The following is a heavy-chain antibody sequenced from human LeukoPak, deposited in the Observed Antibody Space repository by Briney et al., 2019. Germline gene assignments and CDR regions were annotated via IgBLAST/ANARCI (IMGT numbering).Heavy chain of an antibody. CDR2: FYPGDSDT. V-gene: IGHV5-51*01. J-gene: IGHJ4*02. CDR1: GSSFTNYW. D-gene: IGHD2-15*01. CDR3: ARLVDGCYDY. Sequence: GEPLKISGKGSGSSFTNYWSGWVRQTRGKGLGWTRLFYPGDSDTRYSPSFQGQVNIPADKSISTAYLQWSSLKASDTAMYYSARLVDGCYDYWGQGTLVTVSS.